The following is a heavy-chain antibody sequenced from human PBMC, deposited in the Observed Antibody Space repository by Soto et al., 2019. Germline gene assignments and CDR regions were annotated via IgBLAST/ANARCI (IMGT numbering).Heavy chain of an antibody. Sequence: QVQLVDSGGGVVQPERSLRLSCAASGFTFSTYGMHWVRQAPGKGLECVARISSDGSNTYFADSVKGRFTISRDNSKNTVYLQMNILRAEDTAVYYCAKPGMATIRGGMGEWYYLDYWGKGPLVTVSS. CDR1: GFTFSTYG. CDR2: ISSDGSNT. J-gene: IGHJ4*02. V-gene: IGHV3-30*18. CDR3: AKPGMATIRGGMGEWYYLDY. D-gene: IGHD5-12*01.